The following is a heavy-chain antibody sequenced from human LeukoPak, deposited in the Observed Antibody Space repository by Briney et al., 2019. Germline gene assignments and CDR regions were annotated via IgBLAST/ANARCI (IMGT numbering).Heavy chain of an antibody. Sequence: SETLSLTCTASGGSISSYYWSWIRQPPGKGLEWIGYIYYSGSTNYNPSLKSRVTISVDTSKNQFSLKLSSVTAADTAVYYCARVGIYYDSSGYYHYYFDYWGQGTLVTVSS. V-gene: IGHV4-59*01. J-gene: IGHJ4*02. CDR3: ARVGIYYDSSGYYHYYFDY. CDR2: IYYSGST. CDR1: GGSISSYY. D-gene: IGHD3-22*01.